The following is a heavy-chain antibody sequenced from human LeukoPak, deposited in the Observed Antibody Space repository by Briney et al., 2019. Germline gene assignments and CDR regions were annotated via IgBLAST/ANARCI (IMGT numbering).Heavy chain of an antibody. CDR3: ARLDFRRRHYYDRSGWGS. D-gene: IGHD3-22*01. CDR2: IYSGDSDT. Sequence: GESLKISCNGFCYSFTTYWLGWVRQIPGKGLEWVGFIYSGDSDTTYSPSFQGQITISADKSLDTAYLHWNSLRAADSATYYCARLDFRRRHYYDRSGWGSWGPGTRVVVS. V-gene: IGHV5-51*01. J-gene: IGHJ5*02. CDR1: CYSFTTYW.